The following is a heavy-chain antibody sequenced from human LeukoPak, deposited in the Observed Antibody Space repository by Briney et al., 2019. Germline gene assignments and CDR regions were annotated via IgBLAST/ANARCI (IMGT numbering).Heavy chain of an antibody. D-gene: IGHD3-22*01. Sequence: GGSLRLSCAASGFTFSSYAMHWVRQAPGKGLEWVSYISSSSSTIYYADSVKGRFTISRDNAKNSLYLQMNSLRAEDTAVYYCAREHYYDSSGYYDLFDYWGQGTLVTVSS. J-gene: IGHJ4*02. CDR2: ISSSSSTI. CDR1: GFTFSSYA. V-gene: IGHV3-48*01. CDR3: AREHYYDSSGYYDLFDY.